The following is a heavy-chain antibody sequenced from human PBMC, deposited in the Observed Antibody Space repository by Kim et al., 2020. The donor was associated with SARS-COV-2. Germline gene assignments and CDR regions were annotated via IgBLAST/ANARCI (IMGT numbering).Heavy chain of an antibody. CDR1: GGSISSYY. CDR2: IYYSGST. Sequence: SETLSLTCTVSGGSISSYYWSWIRQPPGKGLEWIGYIYYSGSTNYNPSLKSRVTISVDTSKNQFSLKLSSVTAADTAVYYCASSGGVTTVTKVVYWGQGTLVTVSS. D-gene: IGHD4-17*01. CDR3: ASSGGVTTVTKVVY. J-gene: IGHJ4*02. V-gene: IGHV4-59*08.